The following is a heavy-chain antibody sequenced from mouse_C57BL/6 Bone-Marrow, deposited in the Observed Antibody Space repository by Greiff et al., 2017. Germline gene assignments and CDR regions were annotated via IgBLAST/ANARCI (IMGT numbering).Heavy chain of an antibody. V-gene: IGHV5-4*01. D-gene: IGHD1-1*01. Sequence: EVQLVESGGGLVKPGGSLKLSCAASGFTFSSYAMSWVRQTPEKRLEWVATISDGGSYTYYPDNVKGRFTISRDNAKNNLYLQMSHLKSEDTAMYYCAREGYYGSSSYYAMDYWGQGTSVTVSS. CDR3: AREGYYGSSSYYAMDY. J-gene: IGHJ4*01. CDR2: ISDGGSYT. CDR1: GFTFSSYA.